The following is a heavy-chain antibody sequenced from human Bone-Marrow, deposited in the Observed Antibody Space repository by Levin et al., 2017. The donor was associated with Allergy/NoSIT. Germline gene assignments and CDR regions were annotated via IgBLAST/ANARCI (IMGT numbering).Heavy chain of an antibody. Sequence: GESLKISCKASGYSFTDFFLHWVRQAPGQGLEYMGRINPSSGVTDYVQKFQDRVTMTRDTSITTTYMDLSRLTSDDTAVYYCVAESPSHRTKFYPHYYGLDVWGPGTTVTVSS. CDR3: VAESPSHRTKFYPHYYGLDV. CDR1: GYSFTDFF. J-gene: IGHJ6*02. V-gene: IGHV1-2*06. CDR2: INPSSGVT. D-gene: IGHD2-21*01.